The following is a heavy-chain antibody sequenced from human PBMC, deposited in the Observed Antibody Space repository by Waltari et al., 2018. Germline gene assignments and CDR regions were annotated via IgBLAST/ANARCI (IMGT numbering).Heavy chain of an antibody. D-gene: IGHD2-2*01. CDR3: ARSSSTEFYS. J-gene: IGHJ4*02. V-gene: IGHV3-7*01. CDR1: GFTFSSYW. Sequence: ETHLVESGGGLVQPGGSLRLSCAASGFTFSSYWMTWVRQAPGKGLEWVANIRQDGSEKYYVDSVKGRFTISRDNAKNSLYLQMNSLKADDTAVYYCARSSSTEFYSWGQGTLVTVSS. CDR2: IRQDGSEK.